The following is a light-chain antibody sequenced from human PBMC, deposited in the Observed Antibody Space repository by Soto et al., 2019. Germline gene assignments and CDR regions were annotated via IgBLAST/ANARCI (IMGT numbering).Light chain of an antibody. V-gene: IGKV1-5*01. J-gene: IGKJ1*01. CDR2: DAS. CDR3: QHYNSDPWT. Sequence: DIEMTQSPSTLSASVGDRVTITCRASQTIRRWLAWYQQRPGKAPKVLIYDASTLESGVPARFSGSGSETQSSLTISSLQPEDSATYYCQHYNSDPWTFGQGTKV. CDR1: QTIRRW.